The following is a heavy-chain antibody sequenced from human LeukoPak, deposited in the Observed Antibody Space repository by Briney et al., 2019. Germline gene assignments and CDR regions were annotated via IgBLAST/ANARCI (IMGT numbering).Heavy chain of an antibody. CDR1: GYTFTGYY. CDR3: ATSTPTYSSSWSDAFDI. J-gene: IGHJ3*02. Sequence: ASVKVSCKASGYTFTGYYMHWVRQAPGQGLEWMGWINPNSGGTNYAQKFQGRVTMTRDTSISTAYMELSRLRSDDTAVYYCATSTPTYSSSWSDAFDIWGQGTMVTVSS. V-gene: IGHV1-2*02. D-gene: IGHD6-13*01. CDR2: INPNSGGT.